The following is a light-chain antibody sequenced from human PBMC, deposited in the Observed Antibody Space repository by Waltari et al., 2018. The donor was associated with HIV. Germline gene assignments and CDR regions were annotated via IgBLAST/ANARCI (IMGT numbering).Light chain of an antibody. Sequence: QSALTHPASLPGSPGQSITFSCTGSSAHGHNYNSASWYQQPPGQTPKLIIYEVTKRPSGVSSRFSGSKSGNTASLTISGLQPDDEAHYYCSSYTSLTTLVFGGGTKVTVL. CDR1: SAHGHNYNS. V-gene: IGLV2-14*01. J-gene: IGLJ3*02. CDR3: SSYTSLTTLV. CDR2: EVT.